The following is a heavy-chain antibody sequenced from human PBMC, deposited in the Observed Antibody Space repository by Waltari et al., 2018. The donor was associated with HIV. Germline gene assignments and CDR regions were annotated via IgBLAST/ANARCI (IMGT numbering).Heavy chain of an antibody. CDR1: SGSFSGFY. J-gene: IGHJ2*01. CDR2: IDHSGTT. D-gene: IGHD3-16*01. CDR3: ARGQGWGSPPGHFDL. Sequence: QEQLQQWGTGLLKPSETLSLTCAVYSGSFSGFYWTWIRQSPGMGLQWSGEIDHSGTTNLNPSLKSRVTMSVDMSKNQFSLKVTSVTAADTAVYYCARGQGWGSPPGHFDLWGRGTLVTVSS. V-gene: IGHV4-34*01.